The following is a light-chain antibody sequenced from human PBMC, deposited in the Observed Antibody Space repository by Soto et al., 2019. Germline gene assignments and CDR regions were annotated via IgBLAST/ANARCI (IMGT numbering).Light chain of an antibody. CDR3: QQYNSHYT. Sequence: DIQMTQSPSTLSASVGDRVTITCRASQSVSGWLAWYQQKPGKAPKLLIYRVSNLETGVPSRFSGRGSGTEFTLTISSLQPEDFATYYCQQYNSHYTFGQGTK. CDR1: QSVSGW. CDR2: RVS. V-gene: IGKV1-5*03. J-gene: IGKJ2*01.